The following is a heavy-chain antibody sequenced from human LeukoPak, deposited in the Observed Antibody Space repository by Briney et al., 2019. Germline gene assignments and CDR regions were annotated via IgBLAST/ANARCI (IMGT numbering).Heavy chain of an antibody. CDR2: IYHSGST. Sequence: SETLSLTCAVSGGSISSSNWWSWVRQPPGKGLEWIGEIYHSGSTNYNPSLKSRVTISVDKSKNQFSLKLSSVTAADTAVYYCAREDCSGVSCSYYYYYHMDVWGKGTTVTVSS. V-gene: IGHV4-4*02. J-gene: IGHJ6*03. D-gene: IGHD2-15*01. CDR3: AREDCSGVSCSYYYYYHMDV. CDR1: GGSISSSNW.